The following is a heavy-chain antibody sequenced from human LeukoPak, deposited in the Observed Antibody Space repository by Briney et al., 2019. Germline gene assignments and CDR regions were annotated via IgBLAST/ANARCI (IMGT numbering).Heavy chain of an antibody. CDR1: GFTFSSYG. J-gene: IGHJ5*02. D-gene: IGHD6-19*01. V-gene: IGHV3-30*18. CDR3: AKDRRIAVAVGVGFFDP. Sequence: GGSLRLSCAASGFTFSSYGMHWVRQAPGKGLEWVAVISYDGSNKYYADSVKGRFTISRDNSKNTLYLQMNSLRAEDTAVNYCAKDRRIAVAVGVGFFDPWGQGTLVTVSS. CDR2: ISYDGSNK.